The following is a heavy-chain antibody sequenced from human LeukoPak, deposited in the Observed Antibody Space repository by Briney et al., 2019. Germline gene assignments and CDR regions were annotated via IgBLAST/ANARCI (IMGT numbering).Heavy chain of an antibody. Sequence: ASVKVSCKASGYTFTSYGISWVRQAPGQGLEWMGWISAYNYAQNLQGRVTMTTDTSTSTAYMELRSLRSDDTAVYYCARSYSGSYPPDAFDIWGQGTMVTVSS. V-gene: IGHV1-18*01. D-gene: IGHD1-26*01. J-gene: IGHJ3*02. CDR1: GYTFTSYG. CDR2: ISAY. CDR3: ARSYSGSYPPDAFDI.